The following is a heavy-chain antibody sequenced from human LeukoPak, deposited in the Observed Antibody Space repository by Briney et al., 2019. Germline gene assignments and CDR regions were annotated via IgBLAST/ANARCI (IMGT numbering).Heavy chain of an antibody. Sequence: ASVKVSCKASGYTFTGYYMHWVRQAPGQGLEWMGWINPNSGGTNYAQEFQGRVTMTRGTSISTAYMELSRLRSDDTAVYYCARPASPRGYSGYDWGDWGQGTLVTVSS. CDR3: ARPASPRGYSGYDWGD. D-gene: IGHD5-12*01. CDR1: GYTFTGYY. V-gene: IGHV1-2*02. CDR2: INPNSGGT. J-gene: IGHJ4*02.